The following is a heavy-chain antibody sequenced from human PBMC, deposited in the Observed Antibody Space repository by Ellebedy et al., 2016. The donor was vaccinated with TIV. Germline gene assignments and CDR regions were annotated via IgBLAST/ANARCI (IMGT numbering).Heavy chain of an antibody. V-gene: IGHV3-23*01. CDR3: AKHRSPDGCDPHWFFDL. CDR1: GFSFSSYA. Sequence: PGGSLRLSCAASGFSFSSYAVSWVRQGPGKGLEWVSVSSGSGFTTYYADSVRGRFTISRDNSRNSLYLQMNNLRAEDTAVYYCAKHRSPDGCDPHWFFDLWGRGTLVTVTS. D-gene: IGHD2-21*01. CDR2: SSGSGFTT. J-gene: IGHJ2*01.